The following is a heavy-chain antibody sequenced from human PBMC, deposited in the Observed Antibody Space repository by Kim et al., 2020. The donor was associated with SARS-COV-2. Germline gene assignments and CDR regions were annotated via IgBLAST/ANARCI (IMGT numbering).Heavy chain of an antibody. CDR3: AKDFRYFDY. J-gene: IGHJ4*02. V-gene: IGHV3-23*01. CDR2: GGST. Sequence: GGSTYYADSVKGRFTISRDNSKNTLYLQMNSLRAEDTAVYYCAKDFRYFDYWGQGTLVTVSS.